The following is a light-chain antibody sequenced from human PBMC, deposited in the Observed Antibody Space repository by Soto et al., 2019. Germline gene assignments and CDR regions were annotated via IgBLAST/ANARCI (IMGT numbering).Light chain of an antibody. CDR3: AAWDDSLNCRV. CDR1: SSNIGIGSNT. CDR2: SSD. V-gene: IGLV1-44*01. J-gene: IGLJ3*02. Sequence: QSVLTQPPSASGTPGQRVTISCSGSSSNIGIGSNTVNWYQQLPGTAPKLLIYSSDQRTSGVPDRFSGSKSGTSASLAISVLQSDDEADYYCAAWDDSLNCRVFGGGTKLTVL.